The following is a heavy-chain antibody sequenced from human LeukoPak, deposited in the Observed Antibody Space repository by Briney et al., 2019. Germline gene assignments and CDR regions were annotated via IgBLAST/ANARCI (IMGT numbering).Heavy chain of an antibody. Sequence: PSETLSLTXTVSGGSISSYYWNWIRQPAGKGMEWIGRIYTTGNANYNPSLKSRVTMSIDTSKKQFSLSLSSVTAADTAVYYCARGKYYYDSNTSYRYFDPWGQGTLVTVSS. D-gene: IGHD3-22*01. CDR1: GGSISSYY. J-gene: IGHJ5*02. CDR3: ARGKYYYDSNTSYRYFDP. CDR2: IYTTGNA. V-gene: IGHV4-4*07.